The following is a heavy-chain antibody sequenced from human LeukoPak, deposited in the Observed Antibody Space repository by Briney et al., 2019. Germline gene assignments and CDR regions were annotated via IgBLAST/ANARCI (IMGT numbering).Heavy chain of an antibody. CDR3: ARDLRYGYSYGSGLDY. Sequence: GGSLRLSCAASGFTFSSYWMSWVRQAPGKGLEWVANIKQDGSEKYYVDSVKGRFTISRDNAKNSLYLQMNSLRAEDTAVYYCARDLRYGYSYGSGLDYWGQGTLVTVSS. D-gene: IGHD5-18*01. V-gene: IGHV3-7*01. CDR2: IKQDGSEK. J-gene: IGHJ4*02. CDR1: GFTFSSYW.